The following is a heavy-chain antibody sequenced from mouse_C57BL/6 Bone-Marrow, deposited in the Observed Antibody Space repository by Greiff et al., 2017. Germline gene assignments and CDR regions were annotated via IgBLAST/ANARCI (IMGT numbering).Heavy chain of an antibody. Sequence: VQLQQSGAELVRPGTSVKVSCKASGYAFTNYLIEWVKQRPGQGLEWIGVINPGSGGTNYNEKFKGKATLTADKSSSTAYMQLSSLTSEDSAVYCCAREGGLYYFDYWGQGTTLTVSS. CDR1: GYAFTNYL. V-gene: IGHV1-54*01. CDR2: INPGSGGT. J-gene: IGHJ2*01. CDR3: AREGGLYYFDY. D-gene: IGHD6-2*01.